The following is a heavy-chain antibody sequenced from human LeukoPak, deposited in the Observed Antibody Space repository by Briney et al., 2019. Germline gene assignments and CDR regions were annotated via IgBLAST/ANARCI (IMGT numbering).Heavy chain of an antibody. CDR1: GGSISSGGYY. J-gene: IGHJ5*02. CDR2: VYYSGST. CDR3: ARDLTGLNWLDL. V-gene: IGHV4-31*03. Sequence: PSETLSLTCTVSGGSISSGGYYWNWTRQHPGKGLEWIGNVYYSGSTDYNPSLRSRVTISVDTSKNQFSLRVTSVTAADTAIYYCARDLTGLNWLDLWGQGTLVTVSS. D-gene: IGHD3-9*01.